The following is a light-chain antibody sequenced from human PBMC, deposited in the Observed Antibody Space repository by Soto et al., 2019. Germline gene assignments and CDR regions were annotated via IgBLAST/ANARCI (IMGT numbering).Light chain of an antibody. CDR3: CSFAGGFYV. V-gene: IGLV2-11*01. CDR2: DVS. CDR1: SIDVGGYNY. Sequence: QSARTQPPSGSGAPGGAGTISCTGTSIDVGGYNYVSWYQQHPGKAPKVIIFDVSKRPSGVPDRFSGSKSGSTASLTISGLQPDDEGDYYCCSFAGGFYVVGTGTMVTVL. J-gene: IGLJ1*01.